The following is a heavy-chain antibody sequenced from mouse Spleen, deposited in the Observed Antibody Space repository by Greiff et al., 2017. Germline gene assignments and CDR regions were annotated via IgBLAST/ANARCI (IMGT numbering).Heavy chain of an antibody. D-gene: IGHD4-1*01. CDR3: ARGLGREYFDG. J-gene: IGHJ1*01. V-gene: IGHV1-19*01. CDR2: INPYNGGT. Sequence: EVKLEESGPVLVKPGASVKMSCKASGYTFTDYYMNWVKQSHGKSLEWIGVINPYNGGTSYNQKFKGKATLTVDKSSSTAYMELNSLTSEDSAVYYCARGLGREYFDGWGAGTTVTVSS. CDR1: GYTFTDYY.